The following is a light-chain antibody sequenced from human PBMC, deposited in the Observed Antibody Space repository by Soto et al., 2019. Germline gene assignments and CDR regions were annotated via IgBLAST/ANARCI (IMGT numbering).Light chain of an antibody. CDR2: MAS. J-gene: IGKJ1*01. Sequence: DIQMTQSPSTLSASVGDRVNITCRASQTISMWLAWYQQKPGKAPELLIYMASNLKSGVPSRFSGSGSGTEFTLTISGLQADDFATFYCQQYSTPPWTFGHGTRVEIK. V-gene: IGKV1-5*03. CDR3: QQYSTPPWT. CDR1: QTISMW.